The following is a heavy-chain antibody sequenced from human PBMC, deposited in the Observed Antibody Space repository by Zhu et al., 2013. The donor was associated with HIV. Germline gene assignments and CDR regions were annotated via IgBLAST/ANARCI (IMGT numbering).Heavy chain of an antibody. CDR2: FDPENGEE. CDR1: GYTLTEIS. D-gene: IGHD4-17*01. CDR3: ATARIEGTTVTFVP. V-gene: IGHV1-24*01. Sequence: QVQLVQSGAEVKKPGASVKVSCKVSGYTLTEISMHWVRQAPGKGLEWMGGFDPENGEEIYSQKFQGRVTMTDDTATDTAYMELSSLRSEDTAVYYCATARIEGTTVTFVPWGQGTLVTVSS. J-gene: IGHJ5*02.